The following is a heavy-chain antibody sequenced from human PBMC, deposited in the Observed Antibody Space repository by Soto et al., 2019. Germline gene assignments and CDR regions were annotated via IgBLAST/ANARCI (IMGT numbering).Heavy chain of an antibody. CDR2: ISGSGGST. CDR3: ATPHLVLGSQLGAFDI. J-gene: IGHJ3*02. V-gene: IGHV3-23*01. CDR1: GFTFSSYA. Sequence: GGSLRLSCAASGFTFSSYAMSWVRQAPGKGLEWVSAISGSGGSTYYADSVKGRFTISRDNSKNTLYLQMNSLRAEDTAVYYCATPHLVLGSQLGAFDIWGQGTMVTVSS. D-gene: IGHD3-10*01.